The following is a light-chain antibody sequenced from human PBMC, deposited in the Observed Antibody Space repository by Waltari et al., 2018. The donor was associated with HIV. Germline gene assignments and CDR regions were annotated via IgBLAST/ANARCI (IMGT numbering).Light chain of an antibody. CDR1: TSNIGGNT. CDR3: AAWDDSLKGGA. CDR2: SNN. J-gene: IGLJ1*01. Sequence: QSVLAQPPSASGTPGQRVTISCSGSTSNIGGNTVSWYQQLPGTAPKLLIYSNNGRPSGVPARLSGSTSGTSASLVISGLQSEDEADYYCAAWDDSLKGGAFGTGTKVTVL. V-gene: IGLV1-44*01.